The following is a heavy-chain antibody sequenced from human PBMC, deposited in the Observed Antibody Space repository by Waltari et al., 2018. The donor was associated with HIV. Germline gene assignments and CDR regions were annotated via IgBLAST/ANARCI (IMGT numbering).Heavy chain of an antibody. CDR1: GFPFCDFD. V-gene: IGHV3-49*04. J-gene: IGHJ4*02. D-gene: IGHD3-22*01. CDR2: NRTKSYGGTT. Sequence: EVQFVESGGTLAQPARTLRLHRSPSGFPFCDFDMMRVRPAPGKGLEGVSLNRTKSYGGTTEYAASVKGRFSISRDDSTSIAYMQMNSLKTEDTAVYFCSRQHDSSGYYTRGLFYFDYWGQGNLVTVSS. CDR3: SRQHDSSGYYTRGLFYFDY.